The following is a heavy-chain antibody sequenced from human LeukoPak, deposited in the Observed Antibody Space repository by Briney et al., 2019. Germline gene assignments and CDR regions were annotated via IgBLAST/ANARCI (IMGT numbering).Heavy chain of an antibody. CDR1: GFTFSSYW. CDR2: IKQDGSEK. V-gene: IGHV3-7*01. Sequence: GGSLRLSCAASGFTFSSYWMSWVRQAPGKGLEWVANIKQDGSEKYYVDSVKGRFTISRDNAKDSLYLQMNSLRAEDTAVYYCARANYRSDGYDWNYVGWFDPWGQGTLVTVSS. D-gene: IGHD1-7*01. J-gene: IGHJ5*02. CDR3: ARANYRSDGYDWNYVGWFDP.